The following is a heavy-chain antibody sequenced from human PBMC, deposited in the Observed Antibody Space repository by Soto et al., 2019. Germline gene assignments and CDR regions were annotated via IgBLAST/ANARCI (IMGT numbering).Heavy chain of an antibody. V-gene: IGHV1-24*01. CDR3: AAGRVPATARSPDNWLDP. Sequence: ASVKVSCKVSGYTLSKLSMHWVRQAPGEGLEWMGGFDPEDVETIYAQKFQGRVTMTEDTSTDTAYMELSSLTSEDTAVYYCAAGRVPATARSPDNWLDPWGQGTLVTVSS. D-gene: IGHD2-21*02. CDR2: FDPEDVET. CDR1: GYTLSKLS. J-gene: IGHJ5*02.